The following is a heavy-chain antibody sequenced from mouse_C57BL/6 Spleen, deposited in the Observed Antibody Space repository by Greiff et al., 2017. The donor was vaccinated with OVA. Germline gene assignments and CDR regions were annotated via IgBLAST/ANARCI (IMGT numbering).Heavy chain of an antibody. CDR3: ARVNYGSSYSYWYFDV. D-gene: IGHD1-1*01. Sequence: EVKLQESGGGLVKPGGSLKLSCAASGFTFSDYGMHWVRQAPEKGLEWVAYISSGSSTIYYADTVKGRFTISRDNAKNTLFLQMTSLRSEDTAMYYCARVNYGSSYSYWYFDVWGTGTTVTVSS. CDR1: GFTFSDYG. J-gene: IGHJ1*03. CDR2: ISSGSSTI. V-gene: IGHV5-17*01.